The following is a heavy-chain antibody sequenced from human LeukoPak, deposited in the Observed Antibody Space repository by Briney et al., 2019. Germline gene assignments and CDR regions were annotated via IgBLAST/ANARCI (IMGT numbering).Heavy chain of an antibody. Sequence: PGGSLRLSCAASGFTFRNYYMTWIRQAPGRGLEWLSYISGDSSDTNYADSVKGRFTISRDNAKSSLYLQMNSLRAEDTAVYYCARDMGLTTVTTVFAFDIWGQGTMVTVSS. V-gene: IGHV3-11*06. D-gene: IGHD4-17*01. J-gene: IGHJ3*02. CDR2: ISGDSSDT. CDR3: ARDMGLTTVTTVFAFDI. CDR1: GFTFRNYY.